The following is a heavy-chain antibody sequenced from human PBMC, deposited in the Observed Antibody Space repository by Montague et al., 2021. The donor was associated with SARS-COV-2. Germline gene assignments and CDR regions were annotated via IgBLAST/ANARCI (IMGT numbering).Heavy chain of an antibody. Sequence: SETLSLTCAVYGGSFSGYYWSWIRQPPGRGLEWIGETNDCGRTNYNPSPKGRVTLTVDTSKNQFYLTLSPLTAAETAVYYCEGGNCSCCGYYYYYGMYAWGQGTTVTVSS. CDR2: TNDCGRT. V-gene: IGHV4-34*01. D-gene: IGHD2-15*01. CDR1: GGSFSGYY. J-gene: IGHJ6*02. CDR3: EGGNCSCCGYYYYYGMYA.